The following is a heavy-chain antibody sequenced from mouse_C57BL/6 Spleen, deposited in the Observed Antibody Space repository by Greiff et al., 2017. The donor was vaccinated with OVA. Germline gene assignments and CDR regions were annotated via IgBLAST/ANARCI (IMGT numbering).Heavy chain of an antibody. Sequence: EVKVVESGPGMVKPSQSLSLTCTVTGYSITSGYYWHWIRHFPGNKLEWMGYISYSGSTNYNPSLKSRISITHDTSKNHFFLKLNSVTTEDTATYYCARANWDEWYFDVWGTGTTVTVSS. J-gene: IGHJ1*03. D-gene: IGHD4-1*01. CDR2: ISYSGST. V-gene: IGHV3-1*01. CDR3: ARANWDEWYFDV. CDR1: GYSITSGYY.